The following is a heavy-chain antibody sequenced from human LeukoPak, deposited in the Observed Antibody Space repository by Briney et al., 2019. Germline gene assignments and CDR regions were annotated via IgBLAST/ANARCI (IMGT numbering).Heavy chain of an antibody. V-gene: IGHV1-46*01. CDR3: ARDTPWTVTTAARGWFDP. D-gene: IGHD4-17*01. CDR1: GYTFTSYY. CDR2: INPSGGST. J-gene: IGHJ5*02. Sequence: ASVKVSRKASGYTFTSYYMHSVRQAPGQGLEWMGIINPSGGSTSYAQKFQGRVTMTRDTSTSTVYMELSSLRSEDTAVYYCARDTPWTVTTAARGWFDPWGQGTLVAVSS.